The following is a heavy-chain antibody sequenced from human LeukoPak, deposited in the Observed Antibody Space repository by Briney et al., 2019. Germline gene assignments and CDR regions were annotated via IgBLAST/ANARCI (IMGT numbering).Heavy chain of an antibody. Sequence: GGSLRLSCAASGFTFSSYWMHWVRQPPGKGLVWVSRIRSDGSSTSYADSVKGRFTISRDNAKITLYLQMNSLRAEDTAVYYCAREVACSGGSCYSRFFDYWGQGTLVTVSS. V-gene: IGHV3-74*01. CDR1: GFTFSSYW. CDR3: AREVACSGGSCYSRFFDY. J-gene: IGHJ4*02. CDR2: IRSDGSST. D-gene: IGHD2-15*01.